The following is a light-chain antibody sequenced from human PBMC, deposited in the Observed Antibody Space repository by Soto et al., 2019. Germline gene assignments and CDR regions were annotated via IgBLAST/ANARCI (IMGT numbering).Light chain of an antibody. CDR2: ASS. J-gene: IGKJ3*01. CDR3: QQDNMTPFT. V-gene: IGKV1-39*01. CDR1: QTVSNN. Sequence: DIQMTQSPSSLSASVGDRVTITCRTSQTVSNNLNWYQRKPGKAPSLLIYASSTLQSGVPSRFIGSGSETEFTLTISSLQPEDFATYYCQQDNMTPFTFGLGTKVDI.